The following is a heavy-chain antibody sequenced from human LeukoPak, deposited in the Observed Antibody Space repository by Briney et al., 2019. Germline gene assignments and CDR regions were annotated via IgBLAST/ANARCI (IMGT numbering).Heavy chain of an antibody. CDR3: ASVPESGYCSSTSCYEGSEYFQH. Sequence: PSGTLSLTCTVSGGSISSYYWSWIRQPPREGLEWVGYISYSGSTTYNPSLKSRVTISVDTSKNQISLKLSSVTAADTAVYYFASVPESGYCSSTSCYEGSEYFQHWGQGTLVTVSS. CDR2: ISYSGST. D-gene: IGHD2-2*01. V-gene: IGHV4-59*01. J-gene: IGHJ1*01. CDR1: GGSISSYY.